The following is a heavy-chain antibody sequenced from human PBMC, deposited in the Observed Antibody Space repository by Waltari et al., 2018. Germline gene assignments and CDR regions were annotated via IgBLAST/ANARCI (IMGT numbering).Heavy chain of an antibody. CDR3: ARGGVISSSWFMYYFDY. CDR2: INPSGGST. CDR1: GYTFTSYY. V-gene: IGHV1-46*01. J-gene: IGHJ4*02. Sequence: QVQLVQSGAEVKKPGASVKVSCKASGYTFTSYYMHWVRQAPGQGLEWRGIINPSGGSTSYAQKFQGRVTMTRDTATSTVYMELSSLRSEDTAVYYCARGGVISSSWFMYYFDYWGQGTLVTVSS. D-gene: IGHD6-13*01.